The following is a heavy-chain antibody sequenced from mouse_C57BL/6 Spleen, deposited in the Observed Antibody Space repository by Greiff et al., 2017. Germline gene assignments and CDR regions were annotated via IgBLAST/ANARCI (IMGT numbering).Heavy chain of an antibody. CDR2: IDPEDGDT. CDR1: GFNIKDYS. Sequence: EVQLQQSGAELVRPGASVKLSCTASGFNIKDYSMHWVKQRPEQGLEWIGRIDPEDGDTEYAPKFQGKDTMTADTSSNTAYLQLSSLTAEDTAGEYCTTWEWGNYDYWGQGTTLTVSS. J-gene: IGHJ2*01. D-gene: IGHD2-1*01. CDR3: TTWEWGNYDY. V-gene: IGHV14-1*01.